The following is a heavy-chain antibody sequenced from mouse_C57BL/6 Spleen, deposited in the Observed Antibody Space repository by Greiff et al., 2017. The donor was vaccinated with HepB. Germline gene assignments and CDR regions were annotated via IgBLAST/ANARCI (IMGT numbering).Heavy chain of an antibody. CDR1: GYTFTSYT. J-gene: IGHJ2*01. CDR2: INPSSGYT. Sequence: VQLQQSGAELVKPGASVKMSCKASGYTFTSYTMHWVKQRPGQGLEWIGYINPSSGYTKYNQKFKDKAKLTADKSSSTAYMQLSSLTSDDSAVYYCARKSTRASYWGQGSALTVAS. V-gene: IGHV1-4*01. D-gene: IGHD3-1*01. CDR3: ARKSTRASY.